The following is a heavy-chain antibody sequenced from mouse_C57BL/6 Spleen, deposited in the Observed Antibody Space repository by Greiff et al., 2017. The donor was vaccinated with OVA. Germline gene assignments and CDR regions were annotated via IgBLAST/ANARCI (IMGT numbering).Heavy chain of an antibody. CDR2: ISYDGSN. CDR3: ARAGDGNGYWYFDV. D-gene: IGHD2-1*01. CDR1: GYSITSGYY. J-gene: IGHJ1*03. V-gene: IGHV3-6*01. Sequence: EVQLVESGPGLVKPSQSLSLTCSVTGYSITSGYYWNWIRQFPGNKLEWMGYISYDGSNNYNPSLKNRISITRDTSKNQFFLKLNSVTTEDTATYYCARAGDGNGYWYFDVWGTGTTVTVSS.